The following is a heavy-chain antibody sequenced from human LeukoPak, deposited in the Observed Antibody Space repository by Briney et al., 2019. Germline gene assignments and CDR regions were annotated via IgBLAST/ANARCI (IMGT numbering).Heavy chain of an antibody. CDR1: GGSFSGYY. CDR2: INHSGST. CDR3: ARGNNWFDP. V-gene: IGHV4-34*01. Sequence: SETLSLTCAVYGGSFSGYYWSWIRQPPGKGLEWIGEINHSGSTNYNPSLKSRVTISVDTSKNQFSLKLSSVTAADTAVYYCARGNNWFDPWGQGTLVTVSS. J-gene: IGHJ5*02.